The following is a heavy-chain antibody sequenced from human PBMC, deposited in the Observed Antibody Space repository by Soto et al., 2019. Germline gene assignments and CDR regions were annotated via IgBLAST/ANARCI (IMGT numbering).Heavy chain of an antibody. V-gene: IGHV3-23*01. Sequence: PGGSLRLSCAASGFTFSSYAMSWVRQAPGKGLEWVSAISGSGGSTYYADSVKGRFTISRDNSKNTLYLQMNSLRAEDTAVYYCAKGGANYYFYYGMDVWGQGTTVTVSS. CDR2: ISGSGGST. CDR3: AKGGANYYFYYGMDV. CDR1: GFTFSSYA. D-gene: IGHD3-10*01. J-gene: IGHJ6*02.